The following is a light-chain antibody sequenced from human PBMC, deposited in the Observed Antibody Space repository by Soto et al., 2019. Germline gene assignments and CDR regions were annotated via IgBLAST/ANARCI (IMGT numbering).Light chain of an antibody. CDR1: QTVSGW. J-gene: IGKJ1*01. V-gene: IGKV1-5*01. Sequence: DIQMTQSPSTLSASVGDRVTITCRASQTVSGWLAWYQQKPGKAPKLLIDDAPRLEGGVPPRFSGSGFGTEFTLTISSLQPHDFATDYCQHFHTLDHQTFGQGTKVEIK. CDR3: QHFHTLDHQT. CDR2: DAP.